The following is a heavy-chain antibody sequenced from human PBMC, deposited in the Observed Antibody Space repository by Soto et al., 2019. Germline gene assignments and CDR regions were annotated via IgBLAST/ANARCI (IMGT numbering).Heavy chain of an antibody. CDR1: RFSLSSYV. J-gene: IGHJ1*01. CDR2: ISGDGSST. V-gene: IGHV3-30-3*01. D-gene: IGHD3-22*01. Sequence: QVQLVESGGGVVQPGRSLRLSCRASRFSLSSYVMHWVRQAPGEGLEWVAGISGDGSSTHYADSVKGRFTISRDNSKNTLYLQMDSLTAEETAMYYCAREDESSGHAGTCQQWGQGTLVTVSS. CDR3: AREDESSGHAGTCQQ.